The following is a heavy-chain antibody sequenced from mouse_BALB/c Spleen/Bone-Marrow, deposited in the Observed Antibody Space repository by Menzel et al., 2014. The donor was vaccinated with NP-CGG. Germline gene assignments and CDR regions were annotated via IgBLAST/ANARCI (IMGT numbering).Heavy chain of an antibody. D-gene: IGHD2-14*01. J-gene: IGHJ3*01. V-gene: IGHV1S81*02. CDR3: ARRDFRSWFAY. CDR2: INPSNGRT. CDR1: GYTFTSYW. Sequence: VQLQQSGAELVKPGASVQLSCKASGYTFTSYWMQWVRQRPGQGLEWIGEINPSNGRTNYNEKFKSKATLTVDKSSSTANMHLSSLTSEDSAVSYCARRDFRSWFAYWGQGTLVTVSA.